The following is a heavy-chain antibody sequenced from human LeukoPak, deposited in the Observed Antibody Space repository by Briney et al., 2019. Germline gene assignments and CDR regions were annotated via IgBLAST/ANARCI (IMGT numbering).Heavy chain of an antibody. D-gene: IGHD1-1*01. V-gene: IGHV1-46*01. CDR2: INPSGGST. CDR1: GYTFTGYY. CDR3: ARSKYLSGSFDF. J-gene: IGHJ4*02. Sequence: ASVKVSCKASGYTFTGYYMHWVRQAPGQGLEWMGVINPSGGSTNYAQKFQDRVTMARDTSRSTVYMELSSLRSDDTAVFFCARSKYLSGSFDFWGQGTLVTVSS.